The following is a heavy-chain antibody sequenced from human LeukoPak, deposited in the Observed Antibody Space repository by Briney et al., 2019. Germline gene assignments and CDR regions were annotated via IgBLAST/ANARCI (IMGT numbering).Heavy chain of an antibody. CDR3: ARDGDYNSGYGKDY. CDR1: GFTFGDYA. V-gene: IGHV3-30-3*01. Sequence: PGGSLRLSCAASGFTFGDYAMHWVRQAPGRGLQWVARIAHDGSTVHYTNSVRGQSTISRDNSKNTVSLQMNSLRLEDTAVYFCARDGDYNSGYGKDYWGQGTLVTVSS. J-gene: IGHJ4*02. D-gene: IGHD3-9*01. CDR2: IAHDGSTV.